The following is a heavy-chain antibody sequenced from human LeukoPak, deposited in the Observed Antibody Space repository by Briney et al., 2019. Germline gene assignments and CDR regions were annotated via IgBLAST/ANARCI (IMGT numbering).Heavy chain of an antibody. V-gene: IGHV4-39*01. Sequence: PSETLSLTCTVSGGSISSSSYYWGWIRQPPGKGLEWIGSIYYSGSTYYNPSLKSRVTISVDTSKNQFSLKLSSVTAADTAVYYCASLPWTLQSSFDYWGQGTLVTVSS. J-gene: IGHJ4*02. CDR2: IYYSGST. D-gene: IGHD3/OR15-3a*01. CDR3: ASLPWTLQSSFDY. CDR1: GGSISSSSYY.